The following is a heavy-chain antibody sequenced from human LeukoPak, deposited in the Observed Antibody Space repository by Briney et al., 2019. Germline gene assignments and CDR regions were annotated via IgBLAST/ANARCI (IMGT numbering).Heavy chain of an antibody. J-gene: IGHJ5*02. Sequence: SETLSLTCAVYGGSFSGYYWSWIRQPPGKGLEWIGEINHSGSTNYNPSLKSRVTISVDTSKNQFSLKLSSVTAADTAVYYYARGSQWFDPWGQGTLVTVSS. CDR3: ARGSQWFDP. CDR1: GGSFSGYY. V-gene: IGHV4-34*01. CDR2: INHSGST.